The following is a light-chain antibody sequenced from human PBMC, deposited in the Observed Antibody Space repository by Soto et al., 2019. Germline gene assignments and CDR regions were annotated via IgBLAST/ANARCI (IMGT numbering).Light chain of an antibody. CDR3: QQYDSSPWT. CDR2: GAS. J-gene: IGKJ1*01. V-gene: IGKV3-20*01. CDR1: QSVSSSF. Sequence: ESVLTQSPGTLSLSPGERATLSCRASQSVSSSFLAWYQLKPGQAPRLLIYGASSRATGIPERFSGSGSGIYFTLTISRLEPEDFAVYYCQQYDSSPWTFGQGTKVEIK.